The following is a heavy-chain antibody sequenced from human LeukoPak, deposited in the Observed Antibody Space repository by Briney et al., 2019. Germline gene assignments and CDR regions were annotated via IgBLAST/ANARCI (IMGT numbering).Heavy chain of an antibody. D-gene: IGHD3-9*01. Sequence: GGSLRLSCAASGFTFSSYWMSWVRQAPGKGLEWVANIKQDGSEKYYVDSVKGRFTISRDNAKNSLYLQMNSLRAEDTAVYYCARTRRGGYDILTGYYYYYYYMDVWGKGTTVTISS. J-gene: IGHJ6*03. CDR2: IKQDGSEK. CDR3: ARTRRGGYDILTGYYYYYYYMDV. CDR1: GFTFSSYW. V-gene: IGHV3-7*01.